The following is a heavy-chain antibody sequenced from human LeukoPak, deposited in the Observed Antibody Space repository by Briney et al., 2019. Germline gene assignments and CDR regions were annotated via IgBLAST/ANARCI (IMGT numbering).Heavy chain of an antibody. D-gene: IGHD1-1*01. CDR2: VDHTGST. Sequence: PSETLSLTCSVSDDSITMYYWTWIRQPPGKGLEWIGYVDHTGSTNFNPSLNGRVSISRDTTKNLFSLRLRSVTAADTAVYFCARGRVSSSTWYSTYYYYFYMDVWGKGTTVTVSS. CDR1: DDSITMYY. CDR3: ARGRVSSSTWYSTYYYYFYMDV. V-gene: IGHV4-59*01. J-gene: IGHJ6*03.